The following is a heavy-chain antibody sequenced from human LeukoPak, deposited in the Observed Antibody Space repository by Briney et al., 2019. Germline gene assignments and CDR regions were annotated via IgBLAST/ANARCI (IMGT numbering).Heavy chain of an antibody. V-gene: IGHV1-18*01. CDR2: ISAYDGDT. J-gene: IGHJ6*03. D-gene: IGHD1-26*01. CDR3: ARARWELPYYYYYTDV. Sequence: ASVKVSCKASGYTFTSYGISWVRQAPGQGLEWMGWISAYDGDTNYAQKLQGRVTMTRGTSISTAYMELSRLRSDDTAVYYCARARWELPYYYYYTDVWGKGTTVTVSS. CDR1: GYTFTSYG.